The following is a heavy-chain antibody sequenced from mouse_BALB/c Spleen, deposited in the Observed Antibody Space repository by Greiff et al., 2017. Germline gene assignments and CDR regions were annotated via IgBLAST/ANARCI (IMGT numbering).Heavy chain of an antibody. D-gene: IGHD2-10*02. CDR3: ARHSSYGNYYLDY. J-gene: IGHJ2*01. Sequence: EVQLVESGGGLVQPGGSLKLSCAASGFTFSSYTMSWVRQTPEKRLEWVAYISNGGGSTYYPDTVKGRFTISRDNAKNTLYLQMSSLKSEDTAMYYCARHSSYGNYYLDYWGQGTTLTVSS. CDR1: GFTFSSYT. V-gene: IGHV5-12-2*01. CDR2: ISNGGGST.